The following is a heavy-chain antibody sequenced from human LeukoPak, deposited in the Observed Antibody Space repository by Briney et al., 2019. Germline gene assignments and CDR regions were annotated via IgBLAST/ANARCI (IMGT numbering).Heavy chain of an antibody. D-gene: IGHD6-13*01. Sequence: SETLSLTCTVSGGSISSSSYYWGWIRQPPGKGLEWIGSIYYSGSTYYNPSLKSRVTISVDTSKNQFSLKLNSVTAADTAVYYCARDPGGQQLAFSFDFWGQGTLVTVSS. CDR3: ARDPGGQQLAFSFDF. V-gene: IGHV4-39*07. CDR1: GGSISSSSYY. CDR2: IYYSGST. J-gene: IGHJ4*02.